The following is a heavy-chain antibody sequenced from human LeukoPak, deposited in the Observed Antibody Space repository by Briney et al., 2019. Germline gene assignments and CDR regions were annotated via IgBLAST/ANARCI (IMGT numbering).Heavy chain of an antibody. V-gene: IGHV4-38-2*02. J-gene: IGHJ5*02. CDR1: GYSISSSYY. D-gene: IGHD3-10*01. Sequence: PSETLSLTCAVSGYSISSSYYWGWIRQPPGKGLEWIGEIYHSGSTNYNPSLKSRVTISVDKSKNQFSLKLSSVTAADTAVYYCARDSGSGSYTNWFDPWGQGTLVTVSS. CDR2: IYHSGST. CDR3: ARDSGSGSYTNWFDP.